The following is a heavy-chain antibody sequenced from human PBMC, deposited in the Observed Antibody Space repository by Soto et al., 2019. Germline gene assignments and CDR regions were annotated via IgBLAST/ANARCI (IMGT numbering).Heavy chain of an antibody. Sequence: QVHLVESGGGVVQPGTSLRLACAASGFRFSGYGMQWVRQTPGKGLEWVGVIWYDGSETFYADSVKGRFTISRDNSNNNVFLQMDSLRAEDAAVYHWVTDIGFSSWYSLAYWGPGSLVTVSS. V-gene: IGHV3-33*03. CDR2: IWYDGSET. CDR1: GFRFSGYG. CDR3: VTDIGFSSWYSLAY. J-gene: IGHJ4*02. D-gene: IGHD6-13*01.